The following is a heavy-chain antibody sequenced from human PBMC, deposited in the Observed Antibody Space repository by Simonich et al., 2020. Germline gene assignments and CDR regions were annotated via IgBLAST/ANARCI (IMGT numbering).Heavy chain of an antibody. D-gene: IGHD6-13*01. J-gene: IGHJ3*02. CDR2: VYDSGST. V-gene: IGHV4-39*01. Sequence: QLQLQESGPGLVKPSETLSLTCTVSGGSISSSSYYWGWILQPPGKGQEGIGSVYDSGSTYYNPSLKSRFTISVDTSKNQFSLKLSAVTAADTAVYYCARHAGFAFDIWGQGTMVTVSS. CDR1: GGSISSSSYY. CDR3: ARHAGFAFDI.